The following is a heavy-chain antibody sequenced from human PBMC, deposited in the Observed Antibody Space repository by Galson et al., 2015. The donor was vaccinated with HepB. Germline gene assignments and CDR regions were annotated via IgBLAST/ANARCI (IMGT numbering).Heavy chain of an antibody. V-gene: IGHV3-30*04. CDR1: GFTFSSYT. CDR3: ARGRFYRQELSPNGMDV. D-gene: IGHD6-13*01. Sequence: SLRLSCAASGFTFSSYTMHWVRQAPGKGLEWVAVISYDGSNKYYADYVKGRFTISRDNSKNTLFLQMNSLRAEDTAVYYCARGRFYRQELSPNGMDVWGQGTTVTVSS. J-gene: IGHJ6*02. CDR2: ISYDGSNK.